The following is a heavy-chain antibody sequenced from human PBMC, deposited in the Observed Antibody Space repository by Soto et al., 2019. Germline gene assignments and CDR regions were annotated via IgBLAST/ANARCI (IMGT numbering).Heavy chain of an antibody. Sequence: PGESLKISCKGSGYSFTSYWIGWVRQMPGKGLEWMGIIYPGDSDTRYSPSFQGQVTISADTSISTAYLQWSSLKASDTAMYYCTRHVGSGSSAEASYCYYMRVWRKGP. CDR3: TRHVGSGSSAEASYCYYMRV. CDR2: IYPGDSDT. V-gene: IGHV5-51*01. J-gene: IGHJ6*03. D-gene: IGHD6-6*01. CDR1: GYSFTSYW.